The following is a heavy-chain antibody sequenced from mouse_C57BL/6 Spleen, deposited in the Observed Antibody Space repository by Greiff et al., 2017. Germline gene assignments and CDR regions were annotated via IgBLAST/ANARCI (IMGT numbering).Heavy chain of an antibody. V-gene: IGHV5-16*01. J-gene: IGHJ1*03. Sequence: DVKLVESEGGLVQPGSSMKLSCTASGFTFSDYYMAWVRQVPEKGLEWVANINYDGSSTYYLDSLKSRFIISRDNAKNSLYLQMSSLKSEDTATYYCARYYGSSYDWYFDVWGTGTTVTVSS. CDR1: GFTFSDYY. CDR3: ARYYGSSYDWYFDV. D-gene: IGHD1-1*01. CDR2: INYDGSST.